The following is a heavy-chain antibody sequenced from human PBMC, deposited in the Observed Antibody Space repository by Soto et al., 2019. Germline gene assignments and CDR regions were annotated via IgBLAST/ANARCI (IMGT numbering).Heavy chain of an antibody. CDR3: ARNPNDFWNCNFFDA. J-gene: IGHJ4*02. V-gene: IGHV4-59*01. D-gene: IGHD3-3*01. CDR1: GGSIRSDY. CDR2: VHYSGSA. Sequence: SETLSLTCTVSGGSIRSDYWSWIRQPPGKGLEWIGDVHYSGSANYNPSLERRVTISVASSKTHFSLKLSSVTAADTAVYYCARNPNDFWNCNFFDAWGQGTPVTVLL.